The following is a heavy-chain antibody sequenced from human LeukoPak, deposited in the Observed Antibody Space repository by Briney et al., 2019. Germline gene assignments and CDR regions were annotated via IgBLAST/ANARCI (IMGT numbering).Heavy chain of an antibody. D-gene: IGHD3-3*01. CDR1: GYTFTGYY. J-gene: IGHJ6*02. Sequence: GASVKVSCKASGYTFTGYYMHWVRQAPGQGLEWMGWINPNSGGTNYAQEFQGRVTMTRDTSISTAYMELSRLRSDDTAVYYCAKQFSDGFWSGYYYYGMDVWGQGTTVTVSS. V-gene: IGHV1-2*02. CDR3: AKQFSDGFWSGYYYYGMDV. CDR2: INPNSGGT.